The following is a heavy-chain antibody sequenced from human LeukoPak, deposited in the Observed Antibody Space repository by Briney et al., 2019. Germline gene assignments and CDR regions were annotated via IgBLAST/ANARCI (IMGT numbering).Heavy chain of an antibody. J-gene: IGHJ3*02. CDR3: ARGDPVVAFTYCDI. CDR1: GYTLTELS. Sequence: ASVKVSCKVSGYTLTELSMHWVRQAPGKGLEWMGGFDPEDGETIYAQKFQGRVTMTEDTSTDTAYMELSSLRSDDTAVYYCARGDPVVAFTYCDIWGQGTMVTVSS. CDR2: FDPEDGET. D-gene: IGHD2-15*01. V-gene: IGHV1-24*01.